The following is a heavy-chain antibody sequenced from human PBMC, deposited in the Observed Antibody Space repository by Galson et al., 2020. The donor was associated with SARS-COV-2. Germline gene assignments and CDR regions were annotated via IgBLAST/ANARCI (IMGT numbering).Heavy chain of an antibody. CDR3: ARRLTGIDWYFDL. D-gene: IGHD1-20*01. J-gene: IGHJ2*01. CDR2: VYYSGTT. CDR1: GYSTSPYY. Sequence: ASETLSLTCNVSGYSTSPYYWSWIRQPPGKGLEWIGFVYYSGTTNYNPSLKSRVTISVDTSKNHFSLNLDSVTAADTAVYYCARRLTGIDWYFDLWGRGTLVTVSS. V-gene: IGHV4-59*01.